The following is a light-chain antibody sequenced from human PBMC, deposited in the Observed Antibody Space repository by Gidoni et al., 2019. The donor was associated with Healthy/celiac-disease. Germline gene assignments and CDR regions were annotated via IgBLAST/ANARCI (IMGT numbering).Light chain of an antibody. V-gene: IGLV2-14*01. J-gene: IGLJ1*01. CDR3: SSYTSSSTLYV. Sequence: QSALTQPASVSRSPGQSITISCTGTSSDVCGYNYVSWYQQHPGKAPKLMIYEVSNRPSGVPDRFSGSKSGNTASLTISGLQAEDEADYYCSSYTSSSTLYVFGTGTKVTVL. CDR1: SSDVCGYNY. CDR2: EVS.